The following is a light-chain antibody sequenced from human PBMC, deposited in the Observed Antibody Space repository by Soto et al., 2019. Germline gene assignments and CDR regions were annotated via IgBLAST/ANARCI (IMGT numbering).Light chain of an antibody. CDR1: QDISNY. J-gene: IGKJ4*01. V-gene: IGKV1-33*01. CDR2: DAS. CDR3: QQYDNLPFS. Sequence: DIPMSQSPSSLSASVGDRVTITCQASQDISNYLNWYQHKPGKPPKLLIYDASNLATGVPSRFSGSKSGTAFTFTITSLQPEDIATYYCQQYDNLPFSFGGGTKVEIK.